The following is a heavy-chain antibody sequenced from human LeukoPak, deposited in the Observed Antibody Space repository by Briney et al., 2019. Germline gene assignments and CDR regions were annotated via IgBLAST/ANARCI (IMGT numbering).Heavy chain of an antibody. CDR2: IYSGGST. CDR3: ARDSIDYDILTGYYYFDY. D-gene: IGHD3-9*01. J-gene: IGHJ4*02. V-gene: IGHV3-66*01. Sequence: GGSLRLSCAASGFTVSSNYMSWVRQAPGKGLEWVSVIYSGGSTYYADSVKGRFTISRDNSKNTLYLQMNSLRAEDTAVCYCARDSIDYDILTGYYYFDYWGQGTLVTVSS. CDR1: GFTVSSNY.